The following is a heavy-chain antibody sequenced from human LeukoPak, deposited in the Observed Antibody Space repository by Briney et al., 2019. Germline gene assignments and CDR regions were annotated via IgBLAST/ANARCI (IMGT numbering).Heavy chain of an antibody. CDR3: ARGQELGAYGMDG. CDR2: INSDGSST. Sequence: PGGSLRLSCAASGFTFSSYWMHWVRQAPGKGLVWVSRINSDGSSTSYADSVKGRFTISRDNAKNTLYLQMNSLRAEDTAVYYCARGQELGAYGMDGGGQGTTVTVSS. J-gene: IGHJ6*02. D-gene: IGHD6-13*01. V-gene: IGHV3-74*01. CDR1: GFTFSSYW.